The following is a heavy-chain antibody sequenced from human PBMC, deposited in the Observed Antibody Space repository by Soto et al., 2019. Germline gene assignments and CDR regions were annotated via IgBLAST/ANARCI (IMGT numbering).Heavy chain of an antibody. V-gene: IGHV1-8*01. Sequence: QVQLVQSGAEVKKPGASVKVSRKASGYTFTSYDINWVRQATGQGLEWMGWMNPNSGNTGYAQKFQGRVTMTRNTSISTAYMELSSLRSEDTAVYYCTRAREYYYGMDVWGQGTTVTVSS. CDR2: MNPNSGNT. CDR3: TRAREYYYGMDV. CDR1: GYTFTSYD. J-gene: IGHJ6*02.